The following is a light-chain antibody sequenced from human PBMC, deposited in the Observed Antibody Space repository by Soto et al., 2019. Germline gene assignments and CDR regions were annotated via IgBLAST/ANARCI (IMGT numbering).Light chain of an antibody. Sequence: ETVLTQSPGTLSLSPGERATLSCRASQSVASNYLAWFQQKSGQAPRLLIYGASSRATGIPDRFSGSGSGTVFTLTISSLEPEDFAVYYCQQYGSSPRTFGQGTKVEIK. CDR1: QSVASNY. J-gene: IGKJ1*01. CDR3: QQYGSSPRT. V-gene: IGKV3-20*01. CDR2: GAS.